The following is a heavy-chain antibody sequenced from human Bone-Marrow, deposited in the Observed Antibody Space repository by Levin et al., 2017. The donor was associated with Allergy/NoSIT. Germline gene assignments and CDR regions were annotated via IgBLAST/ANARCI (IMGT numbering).Heavy chain of an antibody. Sequence: GGSLRLSCAASGFTFSTSGMHWVRQAPGKGLEWVAVISFDGSNKFSAGSVKGRFTISRDNSKNTLYLQMNSLRVDDTAIYYCARDWDYGYSSPAIDYWGQGTLVTVSS. CDR3: ARDWDYGYSSPAIDY. CDR2: ISFDGSNK. J-gene: IGHJ4*02. CDR1: GFTFSTSG. V-gene: IGHV3-30*03. D-gene: IGHD3-10*01.